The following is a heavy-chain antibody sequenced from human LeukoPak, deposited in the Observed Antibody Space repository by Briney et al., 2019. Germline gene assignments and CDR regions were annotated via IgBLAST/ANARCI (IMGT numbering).Heavy chain of an antibody. J-gene: IGHJ4*02. Sequence: SQTLSLTCTVSGGSISSGGYYWSWIRQPAGKGLEWIGRIYTSGSTNYNPSLKSRVTMSVDTSKNQFSLKLSSVTAADTAVYYCARVSLVRGAPDYYFDYWGQGTLVTVSS. CDR3: ARVSLVRGAPDYYFDY. V-gene: IGHV4-61*02. CDR1: GGSISSGGYY. D-gene: IGHD3-10*01. CDR2: IYTSGST.